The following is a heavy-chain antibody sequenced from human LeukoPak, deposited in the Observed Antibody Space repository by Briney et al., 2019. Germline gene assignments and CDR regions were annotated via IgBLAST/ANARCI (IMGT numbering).Heavy chain of an antibody. Sequence: SETLSLTCTVSGGSISTYYWSWIRQPPGKGLEWIGEINHSGSTNYNPSLKSRVTISVDTSKNQFSLKLSSVTAADTAVYYCARQRGYYGLYYFDYWGQGTLVTVSS. D-gene: IGHD3-3*01. J-gene: IGHJ4*02. V-gene: IGHV4-34*01. CDR2: INHSGST. CDR3: ARQRGYYGLYYFDY. CDR1: GGSISTYY.